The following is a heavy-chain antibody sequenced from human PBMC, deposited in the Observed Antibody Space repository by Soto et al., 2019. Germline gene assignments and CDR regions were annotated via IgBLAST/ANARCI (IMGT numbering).Heavy chain of an antibody. D-gene: IGHD3-10*01. Sequence: SETLSLTCAVYGGSFSGYYWSWIRQPPGKGLEWIGEINHSGSTNNNPSLKSRFTISVDTSKNQFSLKLSSVTAADSAVYYCARGDEFADAFDIWGQGTMVTVSS. CDR1: GGSFSGYY. CDR3: ARGDEFADAFDI. CDR2: INHSGST. J-gene: IGHJ3*02. V-gene: IGHV4-34*01.